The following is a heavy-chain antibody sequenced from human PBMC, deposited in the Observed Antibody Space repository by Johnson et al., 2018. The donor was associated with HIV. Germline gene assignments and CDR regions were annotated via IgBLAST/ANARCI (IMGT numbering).Heavy chain of an antibody. J-gene: IGHJ3*02. V-gene: IGHV3-7*01. CDR2: IKQDGSEK. CDR1: GFTFSSYW. Sequence: VQLVESGGGVVQPGRSLRLSCAASGFTFSSYWMSWVRQAPGKGLEWVANIKQDGSEKYYVDSVKGRFTISRDNAKNSLYLQMNSLRAEDTAVYYCARGRGTYYYDSSGYYSRRVGAFDIWGQGTMVTVSS. CDR3: ARGRGTYYYDSSGYYSRRVGAFDI. D-gene: IGHD3-22*01.